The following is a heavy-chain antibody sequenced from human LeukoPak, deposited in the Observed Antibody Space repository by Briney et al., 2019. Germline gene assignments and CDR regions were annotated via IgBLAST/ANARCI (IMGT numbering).Heavy chain of an antibody. CDR2: ISAYNGNT. V-gene: IGHV1-18*01. J-gene: IGHJ5*02. D-gene: IGHD6-13*01. CDR1: GYTFTSYG. Sequence: ASVKVSCKASGYTFTSYGISWVRQAPGQGLEWMGWISAYNGNTNYAQKLQGRVTMTTDTSTSTAYMELRSLRSDDTAVYYCARARGNSSSWFPSWFDPWGQGTLVTVSS. CDR3: ARARGNSSSWFPSWFDP.